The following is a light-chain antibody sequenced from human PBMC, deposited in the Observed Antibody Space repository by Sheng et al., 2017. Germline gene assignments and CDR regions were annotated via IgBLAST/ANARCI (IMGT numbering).Light chain of an antibody. CDR2: KDR. J-gene: IGLJ2*01. V-gene: IGLV3-25*03. CDR3: QSVDSSGTYWA. Sequence: SYELTQPPSMSVSPGQTARITCSGDAFPKKYAYWFQQKPGQAPVQVIYKDRERPSGIPERFSGSSSGTTVTLIITGVQAEDEADYYCQSVDSSGTYWAFGGGTKLAVL. CDR1: AFPKKY.